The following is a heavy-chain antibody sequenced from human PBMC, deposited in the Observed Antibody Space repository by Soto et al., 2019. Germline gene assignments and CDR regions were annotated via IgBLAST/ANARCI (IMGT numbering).Heavy chain of an antibody. V-gene: IGHV3-21*03. CDR2: ITSSSTYL. D-gene: IGHD6-6*01. J-gene: IGHJ4*02. CDR3: ARDLVIYASSSVPFDF. Sequence: GGFLRLSCAASGFTFSSYTMSWVRQAPGKGLEWVSSITSSSTYLYYADSVKGRFTISRDNAKNSLYLQMNSLRAEDTAVYFCARDLVIYASSSVPFDFWGQGSLVTVSS. CDR1: GFTFSSYT.